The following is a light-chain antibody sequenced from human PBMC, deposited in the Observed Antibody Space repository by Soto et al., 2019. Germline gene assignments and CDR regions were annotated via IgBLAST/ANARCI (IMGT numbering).Light chain of an antibody. J-gene: IGKJ2*01. CDR3: QQYGSSPYT. V-gene: IGKV3-20*01. CDR2: GAS. CDR1: QSVSSSY. Sequence: EIVLTQSPGTLSLSPGERATLSCRASQSVSSSYLAWYQQKPGQAPSLLIYGASSRATSIPDRFSGSGCGTDLTLTISSIEPEDFAVYYCQQYGSSPYTFGQGTKLQIK.